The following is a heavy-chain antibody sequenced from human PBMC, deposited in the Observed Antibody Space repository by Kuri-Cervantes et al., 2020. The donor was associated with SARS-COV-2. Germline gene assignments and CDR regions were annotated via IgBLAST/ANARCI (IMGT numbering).Heavy chain of an antibody. V-gene: IGHV1-18*04. CDR3: ARDHRMITFGGVIDHFDY. Sequence: ASVKVSCKASGYTFTSYGISWVRQAPGQGLEWMRWISGYNGNTNYAQKLQGRVTMTTDTSTSTADMELRSLRSDDTAVYYCARDHRMITFGGVIDHFDYWGQGTLVTVSS. CDR2: ISGYNGNT. J-gene: IGHJ4*02. CDR1: GYTFTSYG. D-gene: IGHD3-16*02.